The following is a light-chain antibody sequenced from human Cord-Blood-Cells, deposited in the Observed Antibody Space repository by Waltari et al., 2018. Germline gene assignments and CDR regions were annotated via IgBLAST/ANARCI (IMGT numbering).Light chain of an antibody. CDR3: QQRSNGPLT. V-gene: IGKV3-11*01. CDR1: QGVSTY. J-gene: IGKJ4*01. Sequence: EIVLTQSPSTLSLSPGERANLSCWASQGVSTYFAWYQHKPCQAPRLLIYDAANMATVITARFSGCGSGTDFTLTSSSLEPADVAVYYGQQRSNGPLTFGGGTKVEIK. CDR2: DAA.